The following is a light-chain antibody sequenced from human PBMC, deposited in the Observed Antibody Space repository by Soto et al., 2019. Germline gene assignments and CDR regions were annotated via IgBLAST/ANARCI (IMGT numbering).Light chain of an antibody. Sequence: EIVMTQSPATLSVSPGERATLSCRASQSVSTNLAWYQQRPGQAPRLLIFGSSTRATGIPARFRGSGSGTDLTLTFSSLESEDFAVYYCKQYHNWPLTFGQGTKVEIK. CDR1: QSVSTN. CDR3: KQYHNWPLT. J-gene: IGKJ1*01. CDR2: GSS. V-gene: IGKV3-15*01.